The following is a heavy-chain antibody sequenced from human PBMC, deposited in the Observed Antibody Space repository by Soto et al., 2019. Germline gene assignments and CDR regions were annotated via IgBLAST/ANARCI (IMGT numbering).Heavy chain of an antibody. D-gene: IGHD1-26*01. Sequence: PSETRSLTCTVSGGSISSGDYYWSWIRQPPGKGLEWIGYIYYSGSTYYNPSLKSRVTISVDTSKNQFSLKLSSVTAADTAVYYCARGGVLRSVGHVYFDYWGQGTLVTVSS. V-gene: IGHV4-30-4*02. CDR2: IYYSGST. CDR1: GGSISSGDYY. CDR3: ARGGVLRSVGHVYFDY. J-gene: IGHJ4*02.